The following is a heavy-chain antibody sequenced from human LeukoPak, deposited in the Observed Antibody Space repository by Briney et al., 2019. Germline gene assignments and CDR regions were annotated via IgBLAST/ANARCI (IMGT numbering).Heavy chain of an antibody. CDR2: IRSKAYGGTT. CDR3: TRVILGYCSGGSCYSDY. V-gene: IGHV3-49*03. Sequence: PGGSLRLSCTASGFTFGDYAMSWFRQAPGKGLEWVGFIRSKAYGGTTEYAASVKGRFTISRDDSKSIAYLQMNSLKTEDTAVYHCTRVILGYCSGGSCYSDYWGQGTLVTVSS. J-gene: IGHJ4*02. D-gene: IGHD2-15*01. CDR1: GFTFGDYA.